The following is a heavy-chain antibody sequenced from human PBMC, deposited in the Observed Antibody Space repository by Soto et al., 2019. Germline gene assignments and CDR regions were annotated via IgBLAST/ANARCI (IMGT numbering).Heavy chain of an antibody. V-gene: IGHV5-51*01. Sequence: GESLKISCKGSGDAFTSHWIAWVRQTPGKGLELMGLIYPADSDTRYSPSFEGQVSISVDKSISTAYLQWSSLKASDTAMYYCVRPQAKELGTIRGAFDIWGQGTKVTVSS. D-gene: IGHD3-10*01. CDR1: GDAFTSHW. CDR3: VRPQAKELGTIRGAFDI. CDR2: IYPADSDT. J-gene: IGHJ3*02.